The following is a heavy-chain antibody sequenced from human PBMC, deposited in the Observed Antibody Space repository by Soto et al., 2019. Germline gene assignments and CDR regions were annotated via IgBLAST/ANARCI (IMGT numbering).Heavy chain of an antibody. Sequence: SETLSLTCTVSGGSINTNNYYWGWVRQPPGKGLEWIGSVVYNGTTYYSPSLKSRVTISLAPSRTQFSLKLESVTAADTAVYFCARLVVVSPVANAWGQGTLVTVS. J-gene: IGHJ4*02. CDR2: VVYNGTT. CDR1: GGSINTNNYY. CDR3: ARLVVVSPVANA. V-gene: IGHV4-39*01. D-gene: IGHD2-15*01.